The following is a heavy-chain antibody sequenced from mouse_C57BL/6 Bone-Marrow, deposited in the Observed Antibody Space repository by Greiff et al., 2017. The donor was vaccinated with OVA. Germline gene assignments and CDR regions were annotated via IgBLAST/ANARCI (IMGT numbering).Heavy chain of an antibody. Sequence: QVQLQQPGTELVKPGASVKLSCKASGYTFTCYWIYWVNQRPGQGLEWFGKINPRNGGTDYSEKFKSKATLTVDKSSSTAYMQLSSLSSEESAAYYCARGWLPYAMDYWGQGTSVTVSA. J-gene: IGHJ4*01. CDR1: GYTFTCYW. D-gene: IGHD2-3*01. CDR2: INPRNGGT. CDR3: ARGWLPYAMDY. V-gene: IGHV1-53*01.